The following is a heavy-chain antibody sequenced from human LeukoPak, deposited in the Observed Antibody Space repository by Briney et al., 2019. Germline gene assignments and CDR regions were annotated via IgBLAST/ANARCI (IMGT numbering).Heavy chain of an antibody. J-gene: IGHJ4*02. CDR2: MNPNSGNT. CDR1: GYTFTSYD. Sequence: ASVKVSCKASGYTFTSYDINWVRQATGQGLEWMGWMNPNSGNTGYAQKFQGRVTMTRNTSISTAYMELSSLRSEDTAVYYCARGLFEQWLVDYWGQGTLVTVSS. V-gene: IGHV1-8*01. CDR3: ARGLFEQWLVDY. D-gene: IGHD6-19*01.